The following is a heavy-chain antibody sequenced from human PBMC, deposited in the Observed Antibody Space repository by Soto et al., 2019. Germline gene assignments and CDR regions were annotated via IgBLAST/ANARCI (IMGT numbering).Heavy chain of an antibody. V-gene: IGHV4-39*01. CDR1: GGSISSSSYD. CDR3: ARLFSGYSSSSSYYYYGMDV. D-gene: IGHD6-6*01. Sequence: TLSLTCTVSGGSISSSSYDWGWSRRPRGKGLEWIGSIYYSGSTYYNPSLKSRVTISVDASKNQFSLKLSSVTAADTAVYYCARLFSGYSSSSSYYYYGMDVWGQGTTVTVSS. CDR2: IYYSGST. J-gene: IGHJ6*02.